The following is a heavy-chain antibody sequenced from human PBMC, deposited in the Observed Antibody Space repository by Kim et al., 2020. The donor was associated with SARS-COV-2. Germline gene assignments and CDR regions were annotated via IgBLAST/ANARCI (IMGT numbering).Heavy chain of an antibody. CDR3: TSRSVTAVPYFDY. J-gene: IGHJ4*02. D-gene: IGHD4-17*01. V-gene: IGHV3-74*01. Sequence: SYADSVKGRFTISRANAKNTLYLQRNSLRADDTAVYYCTSRSVTAVPYFDYWGQGALVTVSS.